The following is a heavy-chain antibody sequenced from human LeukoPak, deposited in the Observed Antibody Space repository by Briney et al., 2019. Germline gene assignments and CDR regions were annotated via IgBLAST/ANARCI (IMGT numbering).Heavy chain of an antibody. CDR2: ISGGGST. CDR3: AKTGDSSGYYYGVDY. J-gene: IGHJ4*02. D-gene: IGHD3-22*01. Sequence: GGSLRLSCAASGFTFSSYAMSWVRQAPGKGLEWVSSISGGGSTYYADSVKVRFTISRDNSKSTLCLQMNSLRAEDTAVYYCAKTGDSSGYYYGVDYWGQGTLVTVSS. V-gene: IGHV3-23*01. CDR1: GFTFSSYA.